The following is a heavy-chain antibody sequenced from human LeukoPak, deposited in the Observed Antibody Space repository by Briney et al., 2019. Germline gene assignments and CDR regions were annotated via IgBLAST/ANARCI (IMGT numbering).Heavy chain of an antibody. CDR3: AREENIVGATLGDY. J-gene: IGHJ4*02. CDR1: GYTFTGYY. V-gene: IGHV1-2*02. D-gene: IGHD1-26*01. Sequence: ASVKASCKASGYTFTGYYMHWVRQAPGQGLEWMGWINPNSGGTNYAQKFQGRVTMTRDTSISTAYMELSRLRSDDTAVYYCAREENIVGATLGDYWGQGTLVTVSS. CDR2: INPNSGGT.